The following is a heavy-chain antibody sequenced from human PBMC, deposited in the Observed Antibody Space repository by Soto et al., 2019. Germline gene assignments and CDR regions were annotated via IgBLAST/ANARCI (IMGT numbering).Heavy chain of an antibody. D-gene: IGHD1-26*01. CDR3: ARASLGATDGYGMDV. CDR1: GGSISSGGYY. CDR2: IYYSGST. V-gene: IGHV4-31*03. J-gene: IGHJ6*02. Sequence: SETLSLSCTVSGGSISSGGYYWSWIRQHPGKGLGWIGYIYYSGSTYYNPSLKSRVTISVDTSKNQFSLKLSSVTAADTAVYYCARASLGATDGYGMDVWGQGTTVT.